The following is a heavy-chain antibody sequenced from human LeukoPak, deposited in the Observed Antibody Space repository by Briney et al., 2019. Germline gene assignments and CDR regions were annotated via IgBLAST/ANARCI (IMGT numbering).Heavy chain of an antibody. CDR2: ISSSSSTI. J-gene: IGHJ3*02. CDR3: ARDRYYDSSGYEEFAFDI. CDR1: GFTFSDYN. Sequence: PGGSLRLSCAASGFTFSDYNMNWVRQAPGKGLEWVSYISSSSSTIYYADSVKGRFTISRDNAKNSLYLQMNSLRDEDTAVYYCARDRYYDSSGYEEFAFDIWGQGTMVTVSS. V-gene: IGHV3-48*02. D-gene: IGHD3-22*01.